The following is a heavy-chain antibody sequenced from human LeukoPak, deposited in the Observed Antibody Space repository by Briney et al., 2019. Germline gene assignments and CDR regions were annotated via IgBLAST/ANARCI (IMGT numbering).Heavy chain of an antibody. D-gene: IGHD2-8*01. CDR3: ARVDRTYDYGDY. CDR1: GGSFSGYY. Sequence: RTSETLSLTCAVYGGSFSGYYWSWIRQPPGKGLEWIGEINHSGSTNYNPSLKSRITISVDTSKNQFSLKLSSVTAADTAVYYCARVDRTYDYGDYWGQGTLVTVSS. J-gene: IGHJ4*02. V-gene: IGHV4-34*01. CDR2: INHSGST.